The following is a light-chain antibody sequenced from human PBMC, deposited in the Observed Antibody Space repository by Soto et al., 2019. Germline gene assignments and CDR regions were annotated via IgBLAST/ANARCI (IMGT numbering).Light chain of an antibody. J-gene: IGLJ2*01. Sequence: QSVLTQPASVSGSPGQSITISCTGTSSDVGDYNSVSWYQQHPGKAPKLLIYDVDHRPSWISSRFSGSRSGYTASLTISGLQAEDDGDYYCSSYTTVRTLAFGGGTKVTVL. V-gene: IGLV2-14*01. CDR2: DVD. CDR3: SSYTTVRTLA. CDR1: SSDVGDYNS.